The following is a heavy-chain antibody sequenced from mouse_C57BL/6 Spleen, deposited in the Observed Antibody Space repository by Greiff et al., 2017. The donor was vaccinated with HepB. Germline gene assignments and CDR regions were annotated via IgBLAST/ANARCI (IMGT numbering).Heavy chain of an antibody. CDR1: GYAFSSYW. D-gene: IGHD2-2*01. CDR2: IYPGDGDT. CDR3: ARKRGLPYFDY. V-gene: IGHV1-80*01. J-gene: IGHJ2*01. Sequence: VQGVESGAELVKPGASVKISCKASGYAFSSYWMNWVKQRPGKGLEWIGQIYPGDGDTNYNGKFKGKATLTADKSSSTAYMQLSSLTSEDSAVYCCARKRGLPYFDYWGQGTTLTVSS.